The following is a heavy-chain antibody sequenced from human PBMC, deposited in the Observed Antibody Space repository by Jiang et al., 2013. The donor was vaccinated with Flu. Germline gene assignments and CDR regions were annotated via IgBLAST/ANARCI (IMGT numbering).Heavy chain of an antibody. CDR1: A. Sequence: AMNWVRQAPGQGLEWMGWINTNTGTQRMPRASQDGFVFSLDTSVSTAYLQISSLKAEDTAVYYCARASRAVAGIRKDFDYWGQGTLVTVSS. J-gene: IGHJ4*02. CDR3: ARASRAVAGIRKDFDY. V-gene: IGHV7-4-1*02. CDR2: INTNTGT. D-gene: IGHD6-19*01.